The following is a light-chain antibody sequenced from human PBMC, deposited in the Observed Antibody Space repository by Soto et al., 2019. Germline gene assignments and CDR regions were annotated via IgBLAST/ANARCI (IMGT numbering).Light chain of an antibody. Sequence: DIQMTQSPSSLSSSVGYRFAITCLSSQMISIYLNWYHHKPWRAPKLLIYDASNLEAGVPSRFRGSGSGTDFTFTISRLQPEDIATYYCQQYENLPTFGQGTRLEI. J-gene: IGKJ5*01. V-gene: IGKV1-33*01. CDR3: QQYENLPT. CDR1: QMISIY. CDR2: DAS.